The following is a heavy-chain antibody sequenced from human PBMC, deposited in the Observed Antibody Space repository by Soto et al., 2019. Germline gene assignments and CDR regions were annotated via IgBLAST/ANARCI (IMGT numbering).Heavy chain of an antibody. CDR2: IYYSGST. V-gene: IGHV4-61*08. CDR3: ARGVPNYDILTGYLYYFDY. Sequence: PSETLSLTCTVSGGSISSGGYYWSWIRQHPGKGLEWIGYIYYSGSTNYNPSLKSRVTISVDTSKNQFSLKLSSVTAADTAVYYCARGVPNYDILTGYLYYFDYWGQGTLVTVSS. CDR1: GGSISSGGYY. J-gene: IGHJ4*02. D-gene: IGHD3-9*01.